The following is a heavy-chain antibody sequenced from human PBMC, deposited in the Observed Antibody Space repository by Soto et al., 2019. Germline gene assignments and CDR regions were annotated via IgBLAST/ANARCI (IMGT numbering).Heavy chain of an antibody. Sequence: QVQLVQSGAEGKKPGSSVKVSCKASGGTFTNYTITWVRQAPGQGLEWMGGIIPMVGTTNHAQKFQGRVTINANKATTTAHMELSSLRSGDTAVYYCAIGLGLRYFVWQFEYWGQGTLVTVSS. D-gene: IGHD3-9*01. CDR1: GGTFTNYT. J-gene: IGHJ4*02. CDR3: AIGLGLRYFVWQFEY. V-gene: IGHV1-69*06. CDR2: IIPMVGTT.